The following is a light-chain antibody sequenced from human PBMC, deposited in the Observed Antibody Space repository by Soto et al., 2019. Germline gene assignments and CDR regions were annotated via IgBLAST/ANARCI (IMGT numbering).Light chain of an antibody. CDR3: QQHGSSPRT. V-gene: IGKV3-20*01. CDR2: GAS. J-gene: IGKJ1*01. Sequence: IVLTQSPGTLSVSPGERATLSCRAGQGLSSGSLAWYQQKPGQAPRLLIYGASNRATGIPDRFSGSGSGTDFILTISRLEPEDFAVYYCQQHGSSPRTFGQGTKVDIK. CDR1: QGLSSGS.